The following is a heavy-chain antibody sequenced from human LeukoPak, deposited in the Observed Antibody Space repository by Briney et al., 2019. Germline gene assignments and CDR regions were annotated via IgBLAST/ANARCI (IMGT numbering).Heavy chain of an antibody. Sequence: GGSLRLSCAASGFTSGSYWMSWVRQAPGKGLEWVANIKLDGSEKYYVDSVKGRFTISRDNAKNSLYLRMNSLRAEDTAVYYCARGVGTDYWGQGTQVTVSS. D-gene: IGHD1-26*01. CDR2: IKLDGSEK. V-gene: IGHV3-7*01. J-gene: IGHJ4*02. CDR3: ARGVGTDY. CDR1: GFTSGSYW.